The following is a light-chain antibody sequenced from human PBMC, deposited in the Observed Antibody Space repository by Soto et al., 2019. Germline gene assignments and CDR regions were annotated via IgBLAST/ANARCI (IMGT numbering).Light chain of an antibody. CDR2: AAS. CDR1: EAISSY. CDR3: QQYDKWPRT. J-gene: IGKJ1*01. V-gene: IGKV1-39*01. Sequence: DIQMTQSPSSLSASVGDRVTITCRASEAISSYLNWYQVKPGTAPKLLIYAASILQSGVPPRFSGSGSGTEFTLTISNLQSEDFAVYHCQQYDKWPRTFGQGTKVDIK.